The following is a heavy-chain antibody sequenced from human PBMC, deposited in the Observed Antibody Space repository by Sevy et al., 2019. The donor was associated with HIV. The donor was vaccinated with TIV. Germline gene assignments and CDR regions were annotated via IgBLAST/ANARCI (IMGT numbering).Heavy chain of an antibody. Sequence: GGSLRLSCAASGFTFSSYAMSWVRLAPGKGLEWVSAISGSGGSTYYADSVKGRFTISRDNSKNTLYLQMNSLRAEDTAVYYCAKGGYDYIWGSYRYIVYWGQGTLVTVSS. V-gene: IGHV3-23*01. CDR1: GFTFSSYA. J-gene: IGHJ4*02. CDR2: ISGSGGST. D-gene: IGHD3-16*02. CDR3: AKGGYDYIWGSYRYIVY.